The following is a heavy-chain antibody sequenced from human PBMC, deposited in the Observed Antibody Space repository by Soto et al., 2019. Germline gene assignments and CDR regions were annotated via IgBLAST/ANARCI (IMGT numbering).Heavy chain of an antibody. Sequence: QVQLVQSGAEVKKPGASVKVSCKVSGYTLTELSMHWVRQAPGKGLEWMGGFDPEDGETIYAQKLQGRVTMTEHTSTTTAHRGRSRLRSEEPAVYYGATGRQGGGIWLGELLWGKGTLVTVSS. CDR2: FDPEDGET. J-gene: IGHJ4*02. CDR1: GYTLTELS. V-gene: IGHV1-24*01. D-gene: IGHD3-10*01. CDR3: ATGRQGGGIWLGELL.